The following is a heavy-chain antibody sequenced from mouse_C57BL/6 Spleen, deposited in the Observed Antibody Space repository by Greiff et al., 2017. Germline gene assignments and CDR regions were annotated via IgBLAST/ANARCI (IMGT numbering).Heavy chain of an antibody. CDR2: IYIGNGYT. V-gene: IGHV1-58*01. CDR3: ARTVVAYYYAMDY. D-gene: IGHD1-1*01. CDR1: GYTFTSYG. Sequence: VHVKQSGAELVRPGSSVKMSCKTSGYTFTSYGINWVKQRPGQGLEWMGYIYIGNGYTEYNEKFKGKATLTSDTSSSTAYMQLSSLTSEDSAIYFCARTVVAYYYAMDYWGQGTSVTVSS. J-gene: IGHJ4*01.